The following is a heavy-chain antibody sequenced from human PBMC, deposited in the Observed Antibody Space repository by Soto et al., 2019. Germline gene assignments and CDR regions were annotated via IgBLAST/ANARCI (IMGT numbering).Heavy chain of an antibody. CDR2: IYTSGST. J-gene: IGHJ4*02. V-gene: IGHV4-4*07. CDR3: ARLHYYDSSGYYPGYCFDY. CDR1: GGSISSYY. Sequence: SETLSLTCTVSGGSISSYYWSWIRQPAGKGLEWIGRIYTSGSTNYNPSLKSRVTMSVDTSKNQFSLKLSSVTAADAAVYYCARLHYYDSSGYYPGYCFDYWGQGTLVTVSS. D-gene: IGHD3-22*01.